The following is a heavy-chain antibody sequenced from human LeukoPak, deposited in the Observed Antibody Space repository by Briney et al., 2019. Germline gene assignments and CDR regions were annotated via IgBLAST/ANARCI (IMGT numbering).Heavy chain of an antibody. CDR1: GYTFTSYD. J-gene: IGHJ4*02. CDR3: ARGPTPYYDFWSGYYYGYYFDY. V-gene: IGHV1-8*01. D-gene: IGHD3-3*01. CDR2: MNPNSGNT. Sequence: ASVKVSCKASGYTFTSYDINWVRQATGQGLEWMGWMNPNSGNTGYAQEFQGRVTMTRNTSISTAYMELSSLRSEDTAVYYCARGPTPYYDFWSGYYYGYYFDYWGQGTLVTVSS.